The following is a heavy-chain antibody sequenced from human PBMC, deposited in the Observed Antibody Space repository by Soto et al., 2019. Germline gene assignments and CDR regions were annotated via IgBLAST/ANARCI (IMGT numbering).Heavy chain of an antibody. CDR2: ISSSSSII. CDR1: GFTFSTYS. Sequence: EVQLVESGGGLVQPGGSLRLSCAASGFTFSTYSMNWVRQAPGKGLEWVSYISSSSSIIYYADSVKGRFTISRDNAKNSLYLQINSLRDEDTAVYYCARDPSSGWSNFDYWGQGTLVTVSS. CDR3: ARDPSSGWSNFDY. D-gene: IGHD6-19*01. V-gene: IGHV3-48*02. J-gene: IGHJ4*02.